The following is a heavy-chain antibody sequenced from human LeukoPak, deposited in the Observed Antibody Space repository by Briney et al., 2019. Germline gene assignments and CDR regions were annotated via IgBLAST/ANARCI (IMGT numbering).Heavy chain of an antibody. J-gene: IGHJ4*02. CDR1: GYTFTNYA. Sequence: ASVKVSCKTSGYTFTNYAMHWVRQAPGQTIQWLAWINPANGYTRYSQHFQDRVTVSSDTSADTAYMELSSLTSDDTAVYFCAKGEISYGSGSPHFDYWAQGTLVTVSS. V-gene: IGHV1-3*01. CDR3: AKGEISYGSGSPHFDY. CDR2: INPANGYT. D-gene: IGHD3-10*01.